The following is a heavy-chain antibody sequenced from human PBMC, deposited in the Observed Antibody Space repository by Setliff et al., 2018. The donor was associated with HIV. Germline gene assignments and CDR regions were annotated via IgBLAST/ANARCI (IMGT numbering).Heavy chain of an antibody. CDR3: ARDIGITTTGKGWFEP. J-gene: IGHJ5*02. CDR1: GYIFSDFA. CDR2: IVPMSGTA. D-gene: IGHD1-1*01. V-gene: IGHV1-69*06. Sequence: SVKVSCKSFGYIFSDFAISWVRQAPGQGLEWMGGIVPMSGTADYAQKFQGRVTITAEKSTNTAYMELTSLTSDDTAAYYCARDIGITTTGKGWFEPWGQGTQVIVSS.